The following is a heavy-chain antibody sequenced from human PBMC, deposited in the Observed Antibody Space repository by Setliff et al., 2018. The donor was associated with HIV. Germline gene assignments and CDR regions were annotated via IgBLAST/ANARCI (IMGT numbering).Heavy chain of an antibody. J-gene: IGHJ4*02. D-gene: IGHD3-10*01. CDR2: IYHNGIT. CDR3: ARGRLETTDD. Sequence: PSETLSLTCNVSGYSISSGYLWGWIRQPPGKGLEWIGTIYHNGITYYNPSLKSRVTISVDTSKNHFSLKVRSVTAADTAVYYCARGRLETTDDWGQGMLVTVSS. CDR1: GYSISSGYL. V-gene: IGHV4-38-2*02.